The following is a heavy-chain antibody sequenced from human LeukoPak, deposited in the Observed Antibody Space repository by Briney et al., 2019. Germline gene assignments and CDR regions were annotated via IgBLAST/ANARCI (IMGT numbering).Heavy chain of an antibody. CDR3: ARPNDYGDYRYFDL. J-gene: IGHJ2*01. Sequence: GGSLRLSCAASGFTFSHFGMHWVRQAPGKGLEWVTVISYDGNDKYYADSVRGRFSISRDNSRNRMYLQMSSLRPEDTAVYYCARPNDYGDYRYFDLWGRGTLVTVFS. CDR2: ISYDGNDK. CDR1: GFTFSHFG. V-gene: IGHV3-30*13. D-gene: IGHD4-17*01.